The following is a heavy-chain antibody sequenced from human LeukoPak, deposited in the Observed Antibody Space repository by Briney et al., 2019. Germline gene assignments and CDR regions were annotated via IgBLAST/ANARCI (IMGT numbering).Heavy chain of an antibody. CDR2: IYRGGST. J-gene: IGHJ3*02. Sequence: LGGSLRLSCAASGFTVSSNYMTWVRQAPGKGLEWVSVIYRGGSTYYADSVKGRFTISRDNSRNTLNLQMNSLRAEDTAVYYCARVKSYYYDTSDKDAFDIWGQGTMVTVSS. CDR1: GFTVSSNY. D-gene: IGHD3-22*01. V-gene: IGHV3-53*01. CDR3: ARVKSYYYDTSDKDAFDI.